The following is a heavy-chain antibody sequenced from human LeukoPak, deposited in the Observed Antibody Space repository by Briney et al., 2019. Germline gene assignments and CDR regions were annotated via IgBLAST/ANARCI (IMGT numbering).Heavy chain of an antibody. Sequence: SETLSLTCTVSGYSISSGYYWGWIRQPPGKGLEWIGSIYHSGSTYYNPSLKSRVTISVDTSKNQFSLKLSSVTAADTAVYYCARDSSWDDAFDIWGQGTLVTVSS. CDR2: IYHSGST. J-gene: IGHJ4*02. CDR3: ARDSSWDDAFDI. D-gene: IGHD6-13*01. CDR1: GYSISSGYY. V-gene: IGHV4-38-2*02.